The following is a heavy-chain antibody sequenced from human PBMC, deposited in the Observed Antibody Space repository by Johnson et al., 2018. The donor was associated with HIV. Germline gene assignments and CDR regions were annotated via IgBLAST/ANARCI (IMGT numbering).Heavy chain of an antibody. V-gene: IGHV3-23*04. D-gene: IGHD6-19*01. CDR2: ITGSGDKT. J-gene: IGHJ3*02. CDR1: GFTFSSYV. CDR3: AKGGSGTTRIRAQKGAFDI. Sequence: MLLVESGGGLVQPGGSLRLSCAAAGFTFSSYVMTWVRQAPGKGLEWVSTITGSGDKTWYADSVKGRFTISRDNSNNTVFLQMNSLRAEETALYYCAKGGSGTTRIRAQKGAFDIWGQGTMVTVSS.